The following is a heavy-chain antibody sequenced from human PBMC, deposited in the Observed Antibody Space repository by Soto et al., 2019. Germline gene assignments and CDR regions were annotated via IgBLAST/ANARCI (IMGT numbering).Heavy chain of an antibody. V-gene: IGHV3-66*01. CDR2: IYSGGST. CDR3: ARDRIPTGMDV. J-gene: IGHJ6*02. CDR1: GFTVSSNY. Sequence: EVQLVESGGGLVQPGGSLRLSCAASGFTVSSNYKSWVRQAPGKGLEWVSVIYSGGSTYYADSVKGRFTISRDNSKNTLYLQMNSLRAEDTAVYYCARDRIPTGMDVWGQGTTVTVSS.